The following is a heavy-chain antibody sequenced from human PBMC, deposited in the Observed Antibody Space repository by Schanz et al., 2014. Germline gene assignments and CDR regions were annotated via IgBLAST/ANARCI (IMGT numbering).Heavy chain of an antibody. D-gene: IGHD3-9*01. CDR3: ARGWGYDALTGYVF. J-gene: IGHJ4*02. CDR1: GYTFRHYG. CDR2: ISGYNGNT. V-gene: IGHV1-18*04. Sequence: QVQLVQSGGEVKKPGASVKVSCKASGYTFRHYGISWLRQAPGQGLEWMGYISGYNGNTNYAPKVQDRVTMTTDTSTSTAYMELRSLRSDDTAVYYCARGWGYDALTGYVFWGQGTLVTVPS.